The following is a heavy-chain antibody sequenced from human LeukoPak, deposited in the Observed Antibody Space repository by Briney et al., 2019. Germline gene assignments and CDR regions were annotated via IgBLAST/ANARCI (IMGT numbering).Heavy chain of an antibody. J-gene: IGHJ5*02. D-gene: IGHD3-3*01. Sequence: ASVKVSCKTSGYTFTDYYMHWVRQAPGQGLEWMGRINPTSGGAIYAQKFQGRVTMTRDTSITTAYMELSRLRSDDTAVYYCARVNRPYYDFWSGTNWFDPWGQGTLVTVSS. V-gene: IGHV1-2*06. CDR1: GYTFTDYY. CDR2: INPTSGGA. CDR3: ARVNRPYYDFWSGTNWFDP.